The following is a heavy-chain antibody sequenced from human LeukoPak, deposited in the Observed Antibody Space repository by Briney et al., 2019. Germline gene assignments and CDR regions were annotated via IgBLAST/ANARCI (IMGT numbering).Heavy chain of an antibody. Sequence: SETLSLTCAVYGGSFSGYYWSWIRQPPGKGLEWIGEINHSGSTNYNPSHKSRVTISVDTSKNQFSLKLSSVTAADTAVYYCATGGNPRFGYWGQGTLVTVSS. V-gene: IGHV4-34*01. J-gene: IGHJ4*02. CDR2: INHSGST. D-gene: IGHD4-23*01. CDR3: ATGGNPRFGY. CDR1: GGSFSGYY.